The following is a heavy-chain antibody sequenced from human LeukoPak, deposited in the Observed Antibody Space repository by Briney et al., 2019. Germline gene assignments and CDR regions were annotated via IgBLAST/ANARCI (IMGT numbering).Heavy chain of an antibody. D-gene: IGHD6-19*01. Sequence: PSETLSLTCAVYGGSFSGYYWGWIRQPPGKGLEWIGEINHSGSTNYNPSLKSRVTISVDTSKNQFSLKLSSVTAADTAVYYCARRGSIAVAGGHFDYWGQGTLVTVSS. CDR3: ARRGSIAVAGGHFDY. CDR2: INHSGST. CDR1: GGSFSGYY. V-gene: IGHV4-34*01. J-gene: IGHJ4*02.